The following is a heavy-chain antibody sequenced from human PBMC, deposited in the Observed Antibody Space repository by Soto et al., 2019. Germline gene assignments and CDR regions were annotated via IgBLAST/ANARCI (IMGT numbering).Heavy chain of an antibody. J-gene: IGHJ3*02. Sequence: GGSLRLSCAASGFSFSTYAMSWVRQAPGKGLEWVSAISGSGATTFYADSMKGRFTISRDNSRDTLYLQMNSLRAEDTAVYYCAKDRGIGDAFDIWGQGTMVTVSS. D-gene: IGHD3-10*01. V-gene: IGHV3-23*01. CDR1: GFSFSTYA. CDR2: ISGSGATT. CDR3: AKDRGIGDAFDI.